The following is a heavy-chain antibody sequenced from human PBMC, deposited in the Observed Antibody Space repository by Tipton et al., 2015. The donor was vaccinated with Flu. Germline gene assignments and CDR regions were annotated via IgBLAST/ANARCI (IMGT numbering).Heavy chain of an antibody. D-gene: IGHD3-16*01. J-gene: IGHJ4*02. CDR1: GYSISSDYY. CDR2: IYDSGST. CDR3: ARGRVRGGL. V-gene: IGHV4-38-2*01. Sequence: TLSLTCAVSGYSISSDYYWGWIRQPPGKGLEWIGSIYDSGSTYYNPSLKSRVTISVDTSKNQFSLKLSSVTAADTAVYYCARGRVRGGLWGQGTLVTVSS.